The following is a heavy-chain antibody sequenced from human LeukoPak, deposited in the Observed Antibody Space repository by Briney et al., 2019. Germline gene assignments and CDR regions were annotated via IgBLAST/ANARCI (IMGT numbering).Heavy chain of an antibody. J-gene: IGHJ4*02. CDR1: GFTFSSYS. CDR2: ISSSSSYI. CDR3: ARGGTIFGVVTHLDY. V-gene: IGHV3-21*01. Sequence: PGGSLRLSCAASGFTFSSYSMNWVRQAPGKGLEWVSSISSSSSYIYYADSVKGRFTISRDNAKNARYLQMNSLRAEDTAVYYCARGGTIFGVVTHLDYWGQGTLVTVSS. D-gene: IGHD3-3*01.